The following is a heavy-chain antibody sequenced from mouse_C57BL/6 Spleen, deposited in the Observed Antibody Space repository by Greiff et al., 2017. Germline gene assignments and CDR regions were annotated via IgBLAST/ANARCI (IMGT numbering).Heavy chain of an antibody. D-gene: IGHD1-1*01. CDR3: AFYYGSSYVYAMDY. CDR2: ISYDGSN. J-gene: IGHJ4*01. Sequence: EVKLMESGPGLVKPSQSLSLTCSVTGYSITSGYYWNWIRQFPGNKLEWMGYISYDGSNNYNPSLKNRISITRYTSKNQFFLKLNSLTTEDTATYYCAFYYGSSYVYAMDYWGQGTSVTVSS. CDR1: GYSITSGYY. V-gene: IGHV3-6*01.